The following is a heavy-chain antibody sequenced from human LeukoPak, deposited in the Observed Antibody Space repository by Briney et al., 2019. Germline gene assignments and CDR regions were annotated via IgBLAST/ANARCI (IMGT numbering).Heavy chain of an antibody. CDR2: ISAYNGNT. D-gene: IGHD2-2*01. CDR3: ARVASTYFDY. Sequence: ASVKVSCKASGGTFSSYAISWVRQAPGQGLEWMGWISAYNGNTNYAQKLQGRVTMTTDTSTSTAYMELRSLRSDDTAVYYCARVASTYFDYWGQGTLVTVSS. CDR1: GGTFSSYA. J-gene: IGHJ4*02. V-gene: IGHV1-18*01.